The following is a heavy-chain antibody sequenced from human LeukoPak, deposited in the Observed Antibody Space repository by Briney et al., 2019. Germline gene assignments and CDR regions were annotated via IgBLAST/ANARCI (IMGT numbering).Heavy chain of an antibody. CDR1: GFTFSSYS. CDR3: ASGDSSGYYYLVY. V-gene: IGHV3-21*01. J-gene: IGHJ4*02. Sequence: EGSLRLSCAASGFTFSSYSMNWVRQAPGKGLEWVSSISSSSSYIYYADSVKGRFTISRDNAKNSLYLQMNSLRAEDTAVYYCASGDSSGYYYLVYWGQGTLVTVSS. D-gene: IGHD3-22*01. CDR2: ISSSSSYI.